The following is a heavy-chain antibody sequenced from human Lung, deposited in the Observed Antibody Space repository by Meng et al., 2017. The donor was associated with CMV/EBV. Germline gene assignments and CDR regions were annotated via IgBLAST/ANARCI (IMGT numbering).Heavy chain of an antibody. CDR3: ARVGRNFYGMDV. V-gene: IGHV1-69*02. J-gene: IGHJ6*02. D-gene: IGHD1-14*01. Sequence: SXXVSXKASGGTFSSYTISWVRQAPGQGLEWMGRIIPILGIANYAQKFQGRVTITADKSTSTAYMELSSLRSEDTGVYYCARVGRNFYGMDVWGQGTAVTVSS. CDR2: IIPILGIA. CDR1: GGTFSSYT.